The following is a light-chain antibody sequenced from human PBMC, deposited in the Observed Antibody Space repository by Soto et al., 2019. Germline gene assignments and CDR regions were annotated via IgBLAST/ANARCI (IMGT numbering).Light chain of an antibody. J-gene: IGLJ2*01. CDR2: GNS. V-gene: IGLV1-40*01. Sequence: QSVLTQPPSVSGAPGQRVTISCTGTRSNIGAGYDVHWYQQIPGTAPKLLIYGNSNRPSGVPDRFSGSKSGTSASLAITGLQAEDEADYYCQSYDSSLSVVFGGGTKLTVL. CDR1: RSNIGAGYD. CDR3: QSYDSSLSVV.